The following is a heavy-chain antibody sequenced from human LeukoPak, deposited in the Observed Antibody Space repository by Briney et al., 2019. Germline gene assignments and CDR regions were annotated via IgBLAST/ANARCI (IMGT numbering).Heavy chain of an antibody. CDR1: GYTFMNHW. CDR2: IYPGDSDT. Sequence: GESLKISCKASGYTFMNHWIGWVRQMPGKGLEWMGIIYPGDSDTRYSPSFQGQVTISADKSISTAYLQWSSLKASDTAMYYCARLPESNEFDYWGQGTLVTVSS. CDR3: ARLPESNEFDY. D-gene: IGHD2/OR15-2a*01. J-gene: IGHJ4*02. V-gene: IGHV5-51*01.